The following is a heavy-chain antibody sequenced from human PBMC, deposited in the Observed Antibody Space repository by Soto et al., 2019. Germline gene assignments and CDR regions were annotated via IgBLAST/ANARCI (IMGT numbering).Heavy chain of an antibody. D-gene: IGHD5-18*01. CDR3: ARGGVEPRIQLWTTYYYYGMDV. Sequence: GGSLRLSCAASGFTFSSYWIHWVRQAPGKWLVWVSRINSDGSSTSYADSVKGRFTISRDNAKITLYLQMNSLRAEDAAVYYWARGGVEPRIQLWTTYYYYGMDVWGQGT. CDR1: GFTFSSYW. CDR2: INSDGSST. J-gene: IGHJ6*02. V-gene: IGHV3-74*01.